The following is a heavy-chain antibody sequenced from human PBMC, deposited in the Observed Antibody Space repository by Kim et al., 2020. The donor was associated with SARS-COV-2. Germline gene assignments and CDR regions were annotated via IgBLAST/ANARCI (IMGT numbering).Heavy chain of an antibody. V-gene: IGHV3-21*01. J-gene: IGHJ3*02. CDR1: GFTFNKYS. CDR2: ISSSSSYI. CDR3: ARDHRYYFDSSGYENAFDI. Sequence: GGSLRLSCAASGFTFNKYSMNWVRQAPGKGLEWVSSISSSSSYIYYADSVKGRLTISSDNAKNSLYLQMNSLRAEDTAVYYCARDHRYYFDSSGYENAFDIWVQGTMVTVSS. D-gene: IGHD3-22*01.